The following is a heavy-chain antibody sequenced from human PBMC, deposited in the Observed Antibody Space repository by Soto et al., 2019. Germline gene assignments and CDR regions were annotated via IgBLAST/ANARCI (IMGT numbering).Heavy chain of an antibody. J-gene: IGHJ1*01. D-gene: IGHD3-22*01. Sequence: ASVKVSCKASGYTFTRSGISWVRQAPGQGLEWMGWISAYNGNTNYAQKLQGRVTMTTDTSTSTAYMELRSLRSDDTAVYYCARAVDYYDSSGYYTHEYFQHWGQGTLVTVSS. V-gene: IGHV1-18*01. CDR1: GYTFTRSG. CDR3: ARAVDYYDSSGYYTHEYFQH. CDR2: ISAYNGNT.